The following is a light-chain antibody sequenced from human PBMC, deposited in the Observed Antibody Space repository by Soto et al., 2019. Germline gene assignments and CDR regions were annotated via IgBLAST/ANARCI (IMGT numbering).Light chain of an antibody. CDR2: GAS. CDR1: QIIGKH. CDR3: QQSYTSPTT. V-gene: IGKV1-39*01. Sequence: DIQMTQSPSSLSASVGDRVTITCRASQIIGKHLNWYQQKPGKAPKFLIYGASTLQSGVPSRFTGSGSGTDFTLTVNSLQAEDFATYYCQQSYTSPTTFGQGTRLEI. J-gene: IGKJ5*01.